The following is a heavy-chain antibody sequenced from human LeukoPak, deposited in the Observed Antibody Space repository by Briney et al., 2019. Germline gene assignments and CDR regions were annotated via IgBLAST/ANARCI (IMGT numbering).Heavy chain of an antibody. CDR1: GFTFSNYG. Sequence: PGGSLRLSCAASGFTFSNYGMHWVRQAPGKGLEWVAVIWYDGSNKYYADSVKGRFTISRDNAKNSLYLQMNSLRAEDTAVYYCARDGIAVAGTLWYWGQGTLVTVSS. CDR3: ARDGIAVAGTLWY. J-gene: IGHJ4*02. V-gene: IGHV3-33*01. CDR2: IWYDGSNK. D-gene: IGHD6-19*01.